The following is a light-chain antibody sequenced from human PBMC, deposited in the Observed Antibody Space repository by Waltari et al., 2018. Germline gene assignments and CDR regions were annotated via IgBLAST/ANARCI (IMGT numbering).Light chain of an antibody. J-gene: IGLJ3*02. CDR3: AAWDDSLSGPV. CDR1: SSDIGSTY. V-gene: IGLV1-47*01. CDR2: RSN. Sequence: QSVLTQPPSASGTPGQRVTLPCSGSSSDIGSTYVYWYQQLPGTAPKLLIYRSNQRPSGVPDRFSGSRSGTSASLAISGLRSEDEADYHCAAWDDSLSGPVFGGGTKLTVL.